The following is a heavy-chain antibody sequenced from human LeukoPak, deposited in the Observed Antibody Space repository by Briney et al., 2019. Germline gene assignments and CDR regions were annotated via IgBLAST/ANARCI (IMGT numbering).Heavy chain of an antibody. J-gene: IGHJ6*03. Sequence: GASVRVSCKASGYTFTSYDINWVRQATGQGLEWMGWMNPNSGNTGYAQKFQGRVTMTRNTSISTAYMELSSLRSEDTAVYYCARFRVMRYDFWSGYAGFHYYYMDVWGKGTTVTVSS. D-gene: IGHD3-3*01. CDR2: MNPNSGNT. V-gene: IGHV1-8*01. CDR3: ARFRVMRYDFWSGYAGFHYYYMDV. CDR1: GYTFTSYD.